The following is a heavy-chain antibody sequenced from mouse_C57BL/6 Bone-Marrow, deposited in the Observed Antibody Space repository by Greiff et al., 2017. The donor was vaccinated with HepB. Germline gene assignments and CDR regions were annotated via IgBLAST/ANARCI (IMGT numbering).Heavy chain of an antibody. J-gene: IGHJ3*01. CDR3: ARGFYSEFAY. CDR1: VYTFTSYW. D-gene: IGHD2-12*01. CDR2: IDPNSGGT. Sequence: MESCKASVYTFTSYWMHWVKQRPGRGLEWIGRIDPNSGGTKYNEKFKSKATLTVDKPSSTAYMQLSSLTSEDSAVYCCARGFYSEFAYWGQGTLVTVSA. V-gene: IGHV1-72*01.